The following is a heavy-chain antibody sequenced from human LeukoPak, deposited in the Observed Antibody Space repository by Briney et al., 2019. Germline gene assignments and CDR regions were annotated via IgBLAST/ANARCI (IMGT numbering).Heavy chain of an antibody. CDR3: ARGRWKMDIVVVPAARFDY. V-gene: IGHV4-34*01. Sequence: SETLSLTCAVYGGSFSGYYWSWIRQPPGKGLEWIGEINRSGSTNYNPSLKSRVTISVDTSKNQFSLKLSSVTAADTAVYYCARGRWKMDIVVVPAARFDYWGQGTLVTVSS. J-gene: IGHJ4*02. CDR1: GGSFSGYY. D-gene: IGHD2-2*03. CDR2: INRSGST.